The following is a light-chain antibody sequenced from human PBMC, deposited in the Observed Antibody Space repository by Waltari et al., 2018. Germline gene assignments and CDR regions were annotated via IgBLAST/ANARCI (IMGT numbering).Light chain of an antibody. V-gene: IGKV2D-29*01. CDR2: EIY. Sequence: DIVMTQTPLFQSVNPGQPASRSCKSSPSSMTIDGKTYLYWYLKRAGQPPQLLIYEIYNRFSGVPDRFSGSGSGTDFTQKISRVEAEDVGVYYCMQSIQFPRTFGQGTKVEIK. CDR1: PSSMTIDGKTY. J-gene: IGKJ1*01. CDR3: MQSIQFPRT.